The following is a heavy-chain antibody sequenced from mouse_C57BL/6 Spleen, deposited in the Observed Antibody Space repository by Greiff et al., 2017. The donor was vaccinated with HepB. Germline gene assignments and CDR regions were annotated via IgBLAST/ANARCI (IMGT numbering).Heavy chain of an antibody. CDR1: GYTFTSYW. D-gene: IGHD1-1*01. CDR3: AILTTTVVGYYFDY. Sequence: VQLQQPGAELVKPGASVQLSCKASGYTFTSYWMHWVKQRPGQGLEWIGMIHPNSGSTNYNEKFKSKATLTVDKSSSTAYMQLSSLTSEDSAVYYCAILTTTVVGYYFDYWGQGTTLTVSS. CDR2: IHPNSGST. J-gene: IGHJ2*01. V-gene: IGHV1-64*01.